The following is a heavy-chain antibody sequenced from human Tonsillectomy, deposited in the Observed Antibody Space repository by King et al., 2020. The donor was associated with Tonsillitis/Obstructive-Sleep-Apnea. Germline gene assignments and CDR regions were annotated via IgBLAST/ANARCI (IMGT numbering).Heavy chain of an antibody. V-gene: IGHV3-43*02. CDR3: ANDRAYGSSSGGMDV. Sequence: EVQLVQSGGGVVQPGGSLRLSCAATGFTSGFTFDDYAMHWVRQAPGKGLEWDSLISGDDTSTYYADSVRGRFTISRDNSKNSLYLQMDSLRTEDTALYYCANDRAYGSSSGGMDVWGKGTTVTVSS. J-gene: IGHJ6*03. D-gene: IGHD6-6*01. CDR1: GFTFDDYA. CDR2: ISGDDTST.